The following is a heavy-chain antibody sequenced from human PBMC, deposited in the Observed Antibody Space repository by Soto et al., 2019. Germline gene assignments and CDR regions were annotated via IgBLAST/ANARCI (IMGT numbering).Heavy chain of an antibody. V-gene: IGHV1-8*01. CDR1: GYTFTSYD. CDR2: MNPNSGNT. J-gene: IGHJ3*02. D-gene: IGHD6-6*01. CDR3: ARGVGSIAARFAFDI. Sequence: ASVKVSCKASGYTFTSYDINWVRQATGQRLEWMGWMNPNSGNTGYAQKFQGRVTMTRNTSISTAYMELSSLRSEDTAVYYCARGVGSIAARFAFDIWGQGTMVTVSS.